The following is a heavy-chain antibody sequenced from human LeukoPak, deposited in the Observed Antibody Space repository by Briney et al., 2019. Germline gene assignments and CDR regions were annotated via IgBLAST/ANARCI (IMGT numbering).Heavy chain of an antibody. CDR3: ARHSGSGTSYDY. Sequence: SETLSLTCTVSGGSISSYYWSWIRQPPGKGLEWIGYIYYSGSTNYNPSLKSRVTISVDTSKNQFSLKLSSVTAADTAVYYCARHSGSGTSYDYWGQGTLVTVSS. J-gene: IGHJ4*02. CDR2: IYYSGST. D-gene: IGHD2-15*01. CDR1: GGSISSYY. V-gene: IGHV4-59*08.